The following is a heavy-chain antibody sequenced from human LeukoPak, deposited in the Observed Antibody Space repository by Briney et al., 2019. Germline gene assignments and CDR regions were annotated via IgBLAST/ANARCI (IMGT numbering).Heavy chain of an antibody. Sequence: GASVKVSCKASGYTFTGYYMHWVRQAPGQGLEWMGWINPNSCGTNYAQKFQGRVTMTRDTSISTAYMELSRLRSDDTAVYYCAREMEWFGEFIYFDYWGQGTLVTVSS. V-gene: IGHV1-2*02. CDR1: GYTFTGYY. CDR2: INPNSCGT. CDR3: AREMEWFGEFIYFDY. D-gene: IGHD3-10*01. J-gene: IGHJ4*02.